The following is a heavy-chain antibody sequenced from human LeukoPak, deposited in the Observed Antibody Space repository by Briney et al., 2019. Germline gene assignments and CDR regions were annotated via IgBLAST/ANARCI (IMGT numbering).Heavy chain of an antibody. CDR1: GDSITSHY. Sequence: PSETLSLTCTVAGDSITSHYWNWLRQPPGKGLEWLGYIYHTGYSNFHPSLKSRVSISVDTAKNQFFLKVNSVTAADTAVYHCARSVDYFDNTGPHMMFDYWGQGSLVTVSS. J-gene: IGHJ4*02. CDR2: IYHTGYS. CDR3: ARSVDYFDNTGPHMMFDY. V-gene: IGHV4-59*11. D-gene: IGHD3-22*01.